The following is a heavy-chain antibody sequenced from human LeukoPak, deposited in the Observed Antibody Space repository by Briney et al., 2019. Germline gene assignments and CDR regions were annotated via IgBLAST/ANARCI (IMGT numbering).Heavy chain of an antibody. CDR3: ARGGQYYDILTGYYPGRVPFDY. Sequence: SETLSLTCAVYGGSFSCYYWSWIRQPPGRGLEWMGEINHSGSTKYNPSLKSRVTISVDTCKNQFTLKLSSVNAADTPVYYCARGGQYYDILTGYYPGRVPFDYWGQGTLVTVSS. V-gene: IGHV4-34*01. D-gene: IGHD3-9*01. J-gene: IGHJ4*02. CDR1: GGSFSCYY. CDR2: INHSGST.